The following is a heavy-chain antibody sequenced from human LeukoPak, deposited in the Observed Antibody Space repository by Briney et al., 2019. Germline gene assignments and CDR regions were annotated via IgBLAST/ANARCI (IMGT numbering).Heavy chain of an antibody. J-gene: IGHJ6*03. V-gene: IGHV3-23*01. CDR1: GFTFSSYG. Sequence: PGGSLRLSCAASGFTFSSYGMSWVRQAPGKGLEWVSAISGSGGSTYYADSVKGRFTISRDNSKNTLYLQMNSLRAEDTAVYYCAKDMVRGVKPFDYYYYYYMDVWGKGTTVTISS. CDR2: ISGSGGST. D-gene: IGHD3-10*01. CDR3: AKDMVRGVKPFDYYYYYYMDV.